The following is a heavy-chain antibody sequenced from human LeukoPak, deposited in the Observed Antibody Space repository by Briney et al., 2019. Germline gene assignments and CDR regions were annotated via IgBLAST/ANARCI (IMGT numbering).Heavy chain of an antibody. J-gene: IGHJ5*02. CDR2: IYHSGST. CDR1: GGSISSGGYY. D-gene: IGHD3-10*01. Sequence: PSETLSLTCTVSGGSISSGGYYWSWIRQPPGKGLEWIGYIYHSGSTYYNPSLKSRVTISVDTSKNHFSLKLSSVTAADTAVYYCARVTKTYYGSGSGWFDPWGQGTLVTVSS. V-gene: IGHV4-30-2*01. CDR3: ARVTKTYYGSGSGWFDP.